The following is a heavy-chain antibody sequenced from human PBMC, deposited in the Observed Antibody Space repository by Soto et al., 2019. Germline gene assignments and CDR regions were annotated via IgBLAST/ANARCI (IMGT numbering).Heavy chain of an antibody. CDR3: AKNGDFWSWGMDV. D-gene: IGHD3-3*01. Sequence: GGSLRLSCAASGFTFSTYAMTWVRQAPGKGLEWVSIISSSGDATYYLDSVKGRFTISRDNSRNTLNLQMHSLRAEDTAVYYCAKNGDFWSWGMDVWGEGTTVTVSS. CDR1: GFTFSTYA. V-gene: IGHV3-23*01. J-gene: IGHJ6*04. CDR2: ISSSGDAT.